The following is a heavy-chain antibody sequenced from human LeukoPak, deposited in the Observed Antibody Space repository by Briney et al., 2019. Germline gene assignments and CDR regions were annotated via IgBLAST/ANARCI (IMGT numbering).Heavy chain of an antibody. CDR3: ARKGYCSSTSCYPLLYYFDY. D-gene: IGHD2-2*01. CDR1: GGSFSGYY. Sequence: SETLSLTCAVYGGSFSGYYWSWIHQPPGKGLEWIGEINHSGSTNYNPSLKSRVTISVATSKNQFSLKLSSVTAADTAVYYCARKGYCSSTSCYPLLYYFDYWGQGTLVTVSS. V-gene: IGHV4-34*01. J-gene: IGHJ4*02. CDR2: INHSGST.